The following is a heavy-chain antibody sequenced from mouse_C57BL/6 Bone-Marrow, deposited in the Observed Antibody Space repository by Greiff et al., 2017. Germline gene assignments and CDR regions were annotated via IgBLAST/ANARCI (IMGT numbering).Heavy chain of an antibody. CDR1: GYTFTDYY. V-gene: IGHV1-75*01. D-gene: IGHD2-1*01. J-gene: IGHJ2*01. CDR2: IFPGSGST. Sequence: QVQLQQSGPELVKPGASVKISCKASGYTFTDYYINWVKQRPGQGLEWIGWIFPGSGSTYYNEKFKGKATLTVDKSSSTAYMLLSSLTSEDSAVSFCARGILGWYPCYFDYWGQGTTLTVSS. CDR3: ARGILGWYPCYFDY.